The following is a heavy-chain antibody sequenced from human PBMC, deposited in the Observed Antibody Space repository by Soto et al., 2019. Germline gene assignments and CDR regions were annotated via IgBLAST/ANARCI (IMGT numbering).Heavy chain of an antibody. CDR1: GFTFSNYA. Sequence: PGGSLRLSCAASGFTFSNYAMNWVRQAPGKGLEWVSAISGSGGSTYYADSVKGRFTISRDNSKNTLYLQMSSLRAEDTAVYYCAKGGRDGYNFGWFDPWGQGTLVTVSS. V-gene: IGHV3-23*01. J-gene: IGHJ5*02. CDR2: ISGSGGST. D-gene: IGHD5-12*01. CDR3: AKGGRDGYNFGWFDP.